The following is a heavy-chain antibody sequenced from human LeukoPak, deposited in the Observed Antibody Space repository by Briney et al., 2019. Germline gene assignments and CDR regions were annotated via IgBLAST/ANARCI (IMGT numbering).Heavy chain of an antibody. CDR1: GGSISSYY. V-gene: IGHV4-59*01. D-gene: IGHD3-22*01. J-gene: IGHJ4*02. CDR3: ARGDDSSSYYQAYYFDY. Sequence: PSETLSLTCTVSGGSISSYYWSWIRQPPGKGLEWIGYIYYSGSTNYNPSLKSRVTISVDTSKNQFSLKLSSVTAADTAVYYCARGDDSSSYYQAYYFDYWGQGTLVTVSS. CDR2: IYYSGST.